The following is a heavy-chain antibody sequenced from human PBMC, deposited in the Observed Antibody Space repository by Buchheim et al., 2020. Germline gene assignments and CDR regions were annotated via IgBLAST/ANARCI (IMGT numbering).Heavy chain of an antibody. CDR3: ARDLRAIFGRVYGMDV. CDR1: GYTFTSYY. CDR2: INPSGGST. Sequence: QVQLVQSGAEVKKPGASVKVSCKASGYTFTSYYMHWVRQAPGQGLEWMGIINPSGGSTSYAQKFQGRVTMTRDTSTSTVYMELSSLRSEDTAVYCCARDLRAIFGRVYGMDVWGQGTT. V-gene: IGHV1-46*03. D-gene: IGHD3-3*01. J-gene: IGHJ6*01.